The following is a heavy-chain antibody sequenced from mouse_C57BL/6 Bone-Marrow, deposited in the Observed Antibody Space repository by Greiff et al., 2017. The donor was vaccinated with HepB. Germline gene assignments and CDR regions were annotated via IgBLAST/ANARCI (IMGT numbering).Heavy chain of an antibody. Sequence: QVQLQQPGTELVKPGASVKLSCKASGYTFTSYWMHWVKQRPGQGLEWIGNINPSNGGTNYNEKFKSKATLTVDKSSSTAYMQLSSLTSEDSAVYSCRGAANWDWYFDVWGKGTTVTVSS. D-gene: IGHD4-1*01. CDR2: INPSNGGT. V-gene: IGHV1-53*01. CDR3: RGAANWDWYFDV. CDR1: GYTFTSYW. J-gene: IGHJ1*03.